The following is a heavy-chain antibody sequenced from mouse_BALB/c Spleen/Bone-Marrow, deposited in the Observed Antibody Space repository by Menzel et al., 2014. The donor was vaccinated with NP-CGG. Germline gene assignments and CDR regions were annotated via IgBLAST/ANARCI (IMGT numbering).Heavy chain of an antibody. Sequence: EVKLVESGGGLVKPGGSLKLSCAASGFAFSSYDMSWVRQTPEKRLEWVATISSDGSYTYYPDSVKGRFTISRDNARNTLYLQMSSLRSEDTALYYCARPLTGAYFDYWGQGTTLTVSS. D-gene: IGHD4-1*01. CDR3: ARPLTGAYFDY. CDR1: GFAFSSYD. V-gene: IGHV5-9*02. CDR2: ISSDGSYT. J-gene: IGHJ2*01.